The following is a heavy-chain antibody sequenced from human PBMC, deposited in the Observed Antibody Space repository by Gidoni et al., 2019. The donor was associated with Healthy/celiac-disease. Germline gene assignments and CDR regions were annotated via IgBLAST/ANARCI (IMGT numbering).Heavy chain of an antibody. CDR3: ARWDYIAARYFDY. CDR2: ITPNSGGT. D-gene: IGHD6-6*01. J-gene: IGHJ4*02. V-gene: IGHV1-2*02. CDR1: GYTFTGYY. Sequence: QVQLVQSGAEVKKPGASVKVSCQASGYTFTGYYMHWVRQAPGQGLEWMGWITPNSGGTNNAKKCQGRVNMTRETSISTAYMELSRLRSDDTAVYYCARWDYIAARYFDYWGQGTLVTVSS.